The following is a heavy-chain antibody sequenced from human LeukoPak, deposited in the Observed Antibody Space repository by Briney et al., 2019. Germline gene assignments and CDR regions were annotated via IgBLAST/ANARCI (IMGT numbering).Heavy chain of an antibody. D-gene: IGHD3-22*01. Sequence: PSETLSLTCAVYGGSFGGYYWSWIRQPPGKGLEWIGEINHSGSTNYNPSLKSRVTISVDTFKNQFSLKLSSVTAADTAVYYCARDDSSGYYFMSSWGQGTLVTVSS. J-gene: IGHJ5*02. V-gene: IGHV4-34*01. CDR3: ARDDSSGYYFMSS. CDR1: GGSFGGYY. CDR2: INHSGST.